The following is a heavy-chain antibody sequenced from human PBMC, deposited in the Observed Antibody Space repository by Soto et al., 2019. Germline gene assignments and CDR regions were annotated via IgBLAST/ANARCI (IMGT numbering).Heavy chain of an antibody. D-gene: IGHD3-10*01. V-gene: IGHV4-30-2*05. Sequence: SETLSLTCAVSGVSISSGGYSWSWIRQPPGKGLEWIGYIYYSGSTYYNPSLKSRVTISVDTSKNQFSLKLSSVTAADTAVYYCARGLPITMVRGVISNWFDPWGQGTLVTVSS. CDR1: GVSISSGGYS. CDR3: ARGLPITMVRGVISNWFDP. CDR2: IYYSGST. J-gene: IGHJ5*02.